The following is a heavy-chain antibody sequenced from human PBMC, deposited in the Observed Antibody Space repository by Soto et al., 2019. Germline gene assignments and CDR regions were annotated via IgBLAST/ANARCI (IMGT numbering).Heavy chain of an antibody. V-gene: IGHV3-74*01. D-gene: IGHD3-10*01. CDR2: INSDGSIT. Sequence: PGGSLRLSCAASGFTFNSYWMHWVRQAPGKGLVWVSRINSDGSITTYADSVKGRFTISRDNAKNTLYLQMHSLRAEDTAVYYCARAMAGVTGVDYCGQGTLVTVSS. CDR1: GFTFNSYW. J-gene: IGHJ4*02. CDR3: ARAMAGVTGVDY.